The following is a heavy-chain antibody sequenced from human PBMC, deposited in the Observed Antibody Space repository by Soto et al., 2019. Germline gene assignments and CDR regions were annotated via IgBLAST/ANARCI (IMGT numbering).Heavy chain of an antibody. CDR2: IHSDVTT. CDR1: GFSVSSNS. V-gene: IGHV3-53*01. D-gene: IGHD5-12*01. CDR3: ARELSGSWYNWFDP. Sequence: GGSLILSCAASGFSVSSNSMSWVRQAPGKGLEWVSVIHSDVTTYYADSVKGRFIISRDNSKDTLYLQMNRLRAEDTAVYYCARELSGSWYNWFDPWGQGTLVTVSS. J-gene: IGHJ5*02.